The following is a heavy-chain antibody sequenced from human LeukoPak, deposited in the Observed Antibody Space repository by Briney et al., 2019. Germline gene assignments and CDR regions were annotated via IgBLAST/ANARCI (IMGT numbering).Heavy chain of an antibody. CDR2: IYYSGST. CDR1: GGSISSYY. D-gene: IGHD4-17*01. Sequence: SETLSLTCTVSGGSISSYYWSWIRQPPGKGLEWIGYIYYSGSTNYNPSLKSRVTISVDTSKNQFSLKLSSVTAADTAVYYCARDPMRHYGLYYFDYWGQGTLVTVSS. V-gene: IGHV4-59*01. J-gene: IGHJ4*02. CDR3: ARDPMRHYGLYYFDY.